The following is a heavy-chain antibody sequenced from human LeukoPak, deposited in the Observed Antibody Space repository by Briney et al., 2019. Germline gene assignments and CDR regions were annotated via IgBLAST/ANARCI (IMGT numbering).Heavy chain of an antibody. J-gene: IGHJ4*02. Sequence: PSETLSLTFTVSGGSVSSGSYYWSWIRQPPGKGLEWIGYIYYSGSTNYNPSLKSRVTISVDTSKNQFSLKLSSVTAADTAVYYCARGLPKEGHSYGTWSAPNDYWGQGTLVTVSS. V-gene: IGHV4-61*01. CDR2: IYYSGST. D-gene: IGHD5-18*01. CDR3: ARGLPKEGHSYGTWSAPNDY. CDR1: GGSVSSGSYY.